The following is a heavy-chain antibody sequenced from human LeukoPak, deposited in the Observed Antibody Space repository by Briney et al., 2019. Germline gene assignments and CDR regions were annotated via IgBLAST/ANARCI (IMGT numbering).Heavy chain of an antibody. CDR2: LYWNDDK. J-gene: IGHJ3*02. CDR1: GFSLSTSGVS. CDR3: AHKGTTYAFDI. V-gene: IGHV2-5*01. Sequence: SGPTLVKPTQTLTLTCTFSGFSLSTSGVSVGWIRQPPGKALEWLALLYWNDDKRYRPSLKSRLTITKDTSKNQVVLTMTNMDPVDTATYYCAHKGTTYAFDIWGQGTMVTVSP. D-gene: IGHD4-11*01.